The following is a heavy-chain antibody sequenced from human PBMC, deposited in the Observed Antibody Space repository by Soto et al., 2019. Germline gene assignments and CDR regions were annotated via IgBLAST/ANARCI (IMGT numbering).Heavy chain of an antibody. CDR1: GFTFSSYG. CDR2: ISYGGSNK. CDR3: AKDKQWEHSYDY. Sequence: GGSLRLSCAASGFTFSSYGMHWVRQAPGKGLEWVAVISYGGSNKYYADSVKGRFTISRDNSKNTLYLQMNSLRAEDTAVYYCAKDKQWEHSYDYWGQGTLVTVSS. V-gene: IGHV3-30*18. D-gene: IGHD1-26*01. J-gene: IGHJ4*02.